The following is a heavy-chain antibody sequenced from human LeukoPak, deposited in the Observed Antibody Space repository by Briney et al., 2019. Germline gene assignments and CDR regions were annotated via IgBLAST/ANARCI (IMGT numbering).Heavy chain of an antibody. CDR2: IYYSGST. Sequence: PSETLSLTCTVSGGSISSYYWSWIRQPTGKGLEWIGYIYYSGSTNYNPSLKSRVTISVDTSKNQFSLKLSSVTAADTAVYYCARSPGYYYDSGGYFGYWGQGTLVTVSS. J-gene: IGHJ4*02. D-gene: IGHD3-22*01. CDR1: GGSISSYY. V-gene: IGHV4-59*01. CDR3: ARSPGYYYDSGGYFGY.